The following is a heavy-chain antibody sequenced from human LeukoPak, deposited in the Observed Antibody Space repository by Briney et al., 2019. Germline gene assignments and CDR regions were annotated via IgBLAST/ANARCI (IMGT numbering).Heavy chain of an antibody. J-gene: IGHJ4*02. D-gene: IGHD3-16*01. CDR3: AGRRVLDASFDY. CDR1: GFTVSNNY. CDR2: IYSGENT. Sequence: PGGSLRLSCAASGFTVSNNYMSWVRQAPGKGLEWVSVIYSGENTYYVESVKGRFTISRDNSKNTLFLQMNRLRAEDTAVYYCAGRRVLDASFDYWGQGTLATVSS. V-gene: IGHV3-66*02.